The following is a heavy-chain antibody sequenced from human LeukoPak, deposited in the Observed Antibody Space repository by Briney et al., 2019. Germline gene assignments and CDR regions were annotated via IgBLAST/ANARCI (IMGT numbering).Heavy chain of an antibody. CDR1: GGTFSSYA. J-gene: IGHJ4*02. D-gene: IGHD4-23*01. CDR3: ARDTGGPRGLYYFDY. Sequence: SVKVSCKASGGTFSSYAISWVRQAPGQGLEWMGRIIPILGIANYAQKFQGRVTITADKSTSTAYMELSSLRSEDTAVYYCARDTGGPRGLYYFDYWGQGTPVTVSS. V-gene: IGHV1-69*04. CDR2: IIPILGIA.